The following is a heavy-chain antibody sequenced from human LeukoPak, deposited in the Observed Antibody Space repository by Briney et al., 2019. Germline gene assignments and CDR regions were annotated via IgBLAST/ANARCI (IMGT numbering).Heavy chain of an antibody. J-gene: IGHJ4*02. V-gene: IGHV3-23*01. CDR3: ADYYDSSPFDY. Sequence: GGSLRLSCAASGFTFSSYAMSWVRQAPGKGLEWVSAISGSGGSTYYADSVKGRFTISRDNSKNTLYLQMHSLRAEDTAVYYCADYYDSSPFDYWGQGTLVTVSS. CDR2: ISGSGGST. CDR1: GFTFSSYA. D-gene: IGHD3-22*01.